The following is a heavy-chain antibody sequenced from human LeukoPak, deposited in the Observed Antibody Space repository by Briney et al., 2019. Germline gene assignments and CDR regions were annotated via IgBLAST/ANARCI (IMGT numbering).Heavy chain of an antibody. CDR2: IIPIFGTA. Sequence: ASVKVSCKASGGTFSSYAISWVRQAPGQGLEWMGGIIPIFGTANYAQKFQGRVTITTDESTSTAYMELSSLRSEDTAVYYCARDRLDIVPSGYYYYYYMDVWDKGTTVTVSS. V-gene: IGHV1-69*05. CDR3: ARDRLDIVPSGYYYYYYMDV. D-gene: IGHD2-2*03. J-gene: IGHJ6*03. CDR1: GGTFSSYA.